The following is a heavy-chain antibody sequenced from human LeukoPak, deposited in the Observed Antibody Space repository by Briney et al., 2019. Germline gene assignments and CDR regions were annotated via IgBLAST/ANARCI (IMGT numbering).Heavy chain of an antibody. CDR3: AAGMATTDFDY. V-gene: IGHV3-66*01. CDR2: ILSGDNT. CDR1: GFTVSSNF. J-gene: IGHJ4*02. Sequence: GGSLRLSCAASGFTVSSNFMSWVRQAPGKGLEWVSVILSGDNTFYADSVKGRFIVSRDISKNTLFLQMNSLRAEDTAVYYCAAGMATTDFDYWGQGTLVTVSS. D-gene: IGHD5-24*01.